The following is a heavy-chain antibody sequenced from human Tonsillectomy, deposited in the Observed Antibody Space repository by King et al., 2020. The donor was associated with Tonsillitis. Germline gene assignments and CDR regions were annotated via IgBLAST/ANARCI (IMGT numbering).Heavy chain of an antibody. CDR2: ISHDGSSK. Sequence: QLVQSGGGVVQPGRSLRLSCAASGFTFRSSVMHWVRQAPGKGLEWVAVISHDGSSKYYADSVKGRFTVSRDNSKNTLYVQMNSLRAEDTAVYYCAKGVYSGMDAWGKGTTVTVSS. V-gene: IGHV3-30*18. J-gene: IGHJ6*04. CDR3: AKGVYSGMDA. D-gene: IGHD2-8*01. CDR1: GFTFRSSV.